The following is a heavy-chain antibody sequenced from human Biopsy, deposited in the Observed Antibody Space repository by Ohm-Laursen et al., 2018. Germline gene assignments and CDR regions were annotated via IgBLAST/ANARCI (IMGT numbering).Heavy chain of an antibody. J-gene: IGHJ5*02. CDR1: GGSIISYY. V-gene: IGHV4-59*01. D-gene: IGHD3-3*01. Sequence: PSQTLSLTCSASGGSIISYYWTWIRQPPGKGLEWIGHVYNGGITNYNPPLKSRVTISKDTSKNQFSLQVNSVTAADTAVYYCARTPRDSFWSGPYKRGLWFDPWGQGTLVIVSS. CDR2: VYNGGIT. CDR3: ARTPRDSFWSGPYKRGLWFDP.